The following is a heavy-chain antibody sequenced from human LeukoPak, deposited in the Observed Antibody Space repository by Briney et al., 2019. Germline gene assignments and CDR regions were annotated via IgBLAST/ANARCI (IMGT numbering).Heavy chain of an antibody. V-gene: IGHV3-66*01. D-gene: IGHD5-12*01. Sequence: GGSLRLSCVASGFTVSSDYMGWVRQAPEKGLEWVSLISSGGSTYYADSLKDRFTISRDNSKNTLYLQMNSLRAEDTAVYYCGRVGDGYNDNYWGQGTLVTVSS. J-gene: IGHJ4*02. CDR2: ISSGGST. CDR3: GRVGDGYNDNY. CDR1: GFTVSSDY.